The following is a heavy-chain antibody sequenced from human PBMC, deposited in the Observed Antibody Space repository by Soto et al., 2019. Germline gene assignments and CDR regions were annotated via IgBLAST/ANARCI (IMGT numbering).Heavy chain of an antibody. V-gene: IGHV5-51*01. CDR3: ARQYDFWSASYYYGMDV. D-gene: IGHD3-3*01. J-gene: IGHJ6*02. Sequence: PGESLKISCKGSGFSFTTYWIAWVRQMPGKGLEWMGIIYPGDSKTRYSPSIQGQVTISADKSISTAYLQWSSLKASDTAMYYCARQYDFWSASYYYGMDVWGQGTTVTVSS. CDR2: IYPGDSKT. CDR1: GFSFTTYW.